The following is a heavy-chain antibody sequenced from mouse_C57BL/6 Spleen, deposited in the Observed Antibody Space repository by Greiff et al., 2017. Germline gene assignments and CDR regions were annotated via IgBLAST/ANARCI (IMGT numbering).Heavy chain of an antibody. V-gene: IGHV1-55*01. J-gene: IGHJ4*01. CDR1: GYTFTSYW. Sequence: VQLQQPGAELVKPGASVKMSCKASGYTFTSYWITWVKQRPGQGLEWIGDIYPGSGSTNYNEKFKSKAILTVDTSSSTAYMQLSSLTSEYSAIYYCARGNSNYYAMDYWGQGTSVTVSS. D-gene: IGHD2-5*01. CDR2: IYPGSGST. CDR3: ARGNSNYYAMDY.